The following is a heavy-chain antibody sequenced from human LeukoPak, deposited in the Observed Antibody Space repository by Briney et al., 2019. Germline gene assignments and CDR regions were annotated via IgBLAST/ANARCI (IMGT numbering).Heavy chain of an antibody. Sequence: ASVKVSCKASGYTFTTYDISWVRQAPGQGLEWMGWINTNTGNPTYAQGFTGRFVFSLDTSVSTAYLQISSLKAEDTAVYYCARDPRYYYSSAGPAFGMDVWGQGTTVTVSS. V-gene: IGHV7-4-1*02. CDR1: GYTFTTYD. J-gene: IGHJ6*02. D-gene: IGHD3-10*01. CDR2: INTNTGNP. CDR3: ARDPRYYYSSAGPAFGMDV.